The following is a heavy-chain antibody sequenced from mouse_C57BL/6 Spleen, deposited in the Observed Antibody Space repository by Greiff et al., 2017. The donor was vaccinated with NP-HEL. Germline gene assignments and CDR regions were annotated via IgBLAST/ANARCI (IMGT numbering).Heavy chain of an antibody. J-gene: IGHJ4*01. Sequence: QVQLKQPGAELVMPGASVKLSCKASGYTFTSYWMHWVKQRPGQGLEWIGEIDPSDSYTNYNQKFKGKSTLTVDKSSSTAYMQLSSLTSEDSAVYYCARSGYGSSYDAMDYWGQGTSVTVSS. CDR1: GYTFTSYW. CDR2: IDPSDSYT. CDR3: ARSGYGSSYDAMDY. V-gene: IGHV1-69*01. D-gene: IGHD1-1*01.